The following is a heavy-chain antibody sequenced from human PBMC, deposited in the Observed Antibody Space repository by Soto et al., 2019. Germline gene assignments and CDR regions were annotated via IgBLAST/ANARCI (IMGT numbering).Heavy chain of an antibody. CDR1: GGSISSSSYY. V-gene: IGHV4-39*01. CDR3: ARRGTTLYYYYGMDV. D-gene: IGHD4-4*01. Sequence: PSETLSLTCTVSGGSISSSSYYWGWIRQPPGKGLEWIGSIYYSGSTYYNPSLKSRVTISVDTSKNQFSLKLSSVTAADTAVYYCARRGTTLYYYYGMDVWGQGTTVT. J-gene: IGHJ6*01. CDR2: IYYSGST.